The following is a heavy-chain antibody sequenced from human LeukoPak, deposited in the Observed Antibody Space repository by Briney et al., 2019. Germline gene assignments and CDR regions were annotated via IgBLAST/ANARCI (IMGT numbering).Heavy chain of an antibody. J-gene: IGHJ6*04. CDR2: INHSGST. V-gene: IGHV4-34*01. Sequence: PSETLSLTCAVYGGSFSGYYWSWIRQPPGKGLEWIGEINHSGSTNYNPSLKSRLTISVDTSKNQFSLNLSSVTAADTAVYYGARGLVRGLTEYHYYYYGMDVWGKGTTVTVSS. CDR3: ARGLVRGLTEYHYYYYGMDV. CDR1: GGSFSGYY. D-gene: IGHD3-10*01.